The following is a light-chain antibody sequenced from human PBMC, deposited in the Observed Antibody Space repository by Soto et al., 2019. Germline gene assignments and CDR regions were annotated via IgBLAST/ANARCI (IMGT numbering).Light chain of an antibody. CDR3: HQYGYSPNT. CDR2: GAS. J-gene: IGKJ2*01. V-gene: IGKV3-20*01. Sequence: EIVLTQSPGTLSLSPGERATLSCRASRSVSSRYLAWYQQKPGQAPRLLMYGASSRATGIPDRFSGSGSGTDFPLTISRLEPEDFAVYHCHQYGYSPNTFGQGTKLEIK. CDR1: RSVSSRY.